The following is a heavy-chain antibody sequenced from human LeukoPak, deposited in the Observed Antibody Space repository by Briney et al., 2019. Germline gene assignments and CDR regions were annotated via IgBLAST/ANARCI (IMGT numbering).Heavy chain of an antibody. CDR1: AFTIGDYA. CDR2: VRGKPYGATT. D-gene: IGHD1-26*01. Sequence: PGGSLRLSCTASAFTIGDYAINWVRQAPGKGLEWVGFVRGKPYGATTEYAASVKGRFTISRDDSKSIAYLQMNSLKTEDTAVYYCTRAQTEVGAKYYFDYWGQGTLVTVSS. J-gene: IGHJ4*02. V-gene: IGHV3-49*04. CDR3: TRAQTEVGAKYYFDY.